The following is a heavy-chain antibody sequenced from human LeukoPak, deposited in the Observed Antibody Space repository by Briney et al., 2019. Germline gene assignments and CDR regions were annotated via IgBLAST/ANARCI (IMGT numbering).Heavy chain of an antibody. D-gene: IGHD1-26*01. CDR3: ARSNSGSYQTDY. V-gene: IGHV1-69*04. CDR1: GSTFSSYA. CDR2: IIPILGIA. Sequence: SVKVSCKASGSTFSSYAISWVRQAPGQGLEWMGRIIPILGIANYAQKFQGRVTITADKSTSTAYMELSSLRSEDTAVYYCARSNSGSYQTDYWGQGTLVTVSS. J-gene: IGHJ4*02.